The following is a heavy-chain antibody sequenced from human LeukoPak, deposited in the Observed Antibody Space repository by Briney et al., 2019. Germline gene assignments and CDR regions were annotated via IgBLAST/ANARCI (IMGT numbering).Heavy chain of an antibody. D-gene: IGHD2-8*01. V-gene: IGHV1-18*01. Sequence: GASVKVSCKASGYTFTSYGISWVRQAPGQGLEGLGWISTYNGNTNYAQKLHGTVTMTTDTSTSTAYMELRSLRSDDTAVYYCARQYCTNGVCYPGDFDYWGQGTLVTVSS. CDR2: ISTYNGNT. CDR3: ARQYCTNGVCYPGDFDY. CDR1: GYTFTSYG. J-gene: IGHJ4*02.